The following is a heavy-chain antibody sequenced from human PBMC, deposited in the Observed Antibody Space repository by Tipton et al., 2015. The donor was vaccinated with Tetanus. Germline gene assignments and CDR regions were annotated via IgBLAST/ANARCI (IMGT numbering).Heavy chain of an antibody. D-gene: IGHD2-8*01. CDR3: ARAHCSDGVCNFDY. V-gene: IGHV5-51*01. CDR2: IYPGDSDT. J-gene: IGHJ4*02. Sequence: VQLVQSGGEVKKPGESLKISCKGSGYIFNNYWIGWVRQMPGKGLEWMRIIYPGDSDTRYSPSFQGQVTISVDKSISTAYLQWSSLKASDTSMFYCARAHCSDGVCNFDYWGQGALVTVAS. CDR1: GYIFNNYW.